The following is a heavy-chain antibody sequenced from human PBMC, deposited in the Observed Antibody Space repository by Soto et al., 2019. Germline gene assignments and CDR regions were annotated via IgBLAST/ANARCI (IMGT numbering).Heavy chain of an antibody. CDR3: ARGLRRYFDWSWFDP. CDR2: IYYSGST. Sequence: SETLSLTCTVSGGSVSSGSYYWSWIRQPPGKGLEWIGYIYYSGSTNYNPSLKSRVTISVDTSKNQFSLKLSSVTAADTAVYYCARGLRRYFDWSWFDPWGQGTLVTVSS. D-gene: IGHD3-9*01. J-gene: IGHJ5*02. CDR1: GGSVSSGSYY. V-gene: IGHV4-61*01.